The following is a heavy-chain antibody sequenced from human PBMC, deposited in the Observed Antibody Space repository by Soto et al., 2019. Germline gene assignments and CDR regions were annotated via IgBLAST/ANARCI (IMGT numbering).Heavy chain of an antibody. D-gene: IGHD3-10*01. Sequence: GGSLRLSCEASGFTLSTFAMHWVRQAPGKGLEWVATTSYDGLNTFYGESVRGRISISRDTSQNPLFLQMTSLKTEDTGVYYCAKSSSGLRYYFDSWGRGTLVTVSS. CDR1: GFTLSTFA. CDR2: TSYDGLNT. J-gene: IGHJ4*02. V-gene: IGHV3-30-3*02. CDR3: AKSSSGLRYYFDS.